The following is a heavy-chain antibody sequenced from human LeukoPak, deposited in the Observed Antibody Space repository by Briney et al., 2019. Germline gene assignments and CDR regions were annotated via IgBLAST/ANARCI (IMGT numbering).Heavy chain of an antibody. Sequence: GGSLRLSCAASGFIFSSYSMNWVRQAPGKGLEWVSSISSSSSYIYYADSVKGRFTISRDNAKNSLYLQMNSLGAEDTAVYYCAGGSRGFYDYVWGSYRYDAFDIWGQGTMVTVSS. CDR3: AGGSRGFYDYVWGSYRYDAFDI. D-gene: IGHD3-16*02. CDR2: ISSSSSYI. CDR1: GFIFSSYS. V-gene: IGHV3-21*01. J-gene: IGHJ3*02.